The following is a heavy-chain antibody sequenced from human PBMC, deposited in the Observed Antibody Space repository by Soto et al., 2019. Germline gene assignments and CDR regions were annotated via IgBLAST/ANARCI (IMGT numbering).Heavy chain of an antibody. Sequence: VHVVESGGGVVQPGTSLTLSCTASGFSFFNYGFAWIRQAPGKGLEWVAVVTYDSSEKYYADSVKGRFTISRDNSKNTVYLQMDSLQHNDSALYYCGKAGGSELRYFDWPEVGVWGQGTLVTVSS. CDR2: VTYDSSEK. D-gene: IGHD3-9*01. CDR3: GKAGGSELRYFDWPEVGV. CDR1: GFSFFNYG. V-gene: IGHV3-30*18. J-gene: IGHJ4*02.